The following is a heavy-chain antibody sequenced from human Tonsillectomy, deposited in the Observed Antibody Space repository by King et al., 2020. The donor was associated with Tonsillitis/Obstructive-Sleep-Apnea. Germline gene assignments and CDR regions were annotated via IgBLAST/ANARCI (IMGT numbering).Heavy chain of an antibody. J-gene: IGHJ4*02. CDR1: GGSISSSNW. D-gene: IGHD2-21*02. V-gene: IGHV4-4*02. Sequence: QLQESGPGLVKPSETLSLTCAVSGGSISSSNWWSWVRQPPWKGLEWIGEIHHGCSTNYHPSLKSRVTISVDKAKNQFSLKLSSVTAADTAVCYCATRVTAIDYWGQGTLVTVSS. CDR3: ATRVTAIDY. CDR2: IHHGCST.